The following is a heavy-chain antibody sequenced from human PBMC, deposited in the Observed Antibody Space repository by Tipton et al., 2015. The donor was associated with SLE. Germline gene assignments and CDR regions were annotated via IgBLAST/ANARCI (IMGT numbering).Heavy chain of an antibody. CDR2: IYTSGST. J-gene: IGHJ2*01. CDR3: ARPPYSSSSKWYFDL. V-gene: IGHV4-61*09. CDR1: GGSISSGSYY. Sequence: TLSLTCTVSGGSISSGSYYWSWIRQPAGKGLEWIGHIYTSGSTNYNPSLKSRVTISVDTSKNQFSLKLSSVTAADTAVYYCARPPYSSSSKWYFDLWGRGTLVTVSS. D-gene: IGHD6-13*01.